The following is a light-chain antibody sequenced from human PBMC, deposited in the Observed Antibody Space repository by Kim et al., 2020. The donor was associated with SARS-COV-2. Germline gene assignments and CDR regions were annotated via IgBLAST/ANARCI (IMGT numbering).Light chain of an antibody. Sequence: GQKITTPCSGRNPNIGTYHLSWYQQPPGTAPKLLIYDDNKRPSGIPDRFSGSKSGTSATLGITGLQTGDEADYYCGTWDDSLSAGVFGGGTQLTVL. CDR1: NPNIGTYH. J-gene: IGLJ2*01. CDR2: DDN. CDR3: GTWDDSLSAGV. V-gene: IGLV1-51*01.